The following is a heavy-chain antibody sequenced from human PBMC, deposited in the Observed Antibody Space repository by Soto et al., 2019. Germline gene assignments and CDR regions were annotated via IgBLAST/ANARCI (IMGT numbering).Heavy chain of an antibody. D-gene: IGHD3-22*01. CDR3: AMGYYYYDSSGYDKWDAFDI. J-gene: IGHJ3*02. CDR2: ISSSSSYI. Sequence: GGSLRLSCAASGFTFSSYSMNWVRQAPGKGLEWVSSISSSSSYIYYADSVKGRFTISRDNAKNSLYLQMNSLRAEDTAVYYCAMGYYYYDSSGYDKWDAFDIWGQGTMVTVSS. V-gene: IGHV3-21*01. CDR1: GFTFSSYS.